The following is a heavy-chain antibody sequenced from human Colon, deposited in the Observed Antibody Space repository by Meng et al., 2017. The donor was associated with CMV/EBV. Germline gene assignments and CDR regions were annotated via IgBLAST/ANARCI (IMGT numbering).Heavy chain of an antibody. V-gene: IGHV3-30*02. CDR3: AKKKTPGDYYFYGLDV. J-gene: IGHJ6*02. Sequence: GESLKISCAASGFTFSSYEMNWVRQAPGRGLEWVAYTRPDGSNKFYADSVKGRFTISKDNSNNTVSLQMNNLRGEDTAMYYCAKKKTPGDYYFYGLDVWGQGTTVTVSS. CDR2: TRPDGSNK. CDR1: GFTFSSYE. D-gene: IGHD4-23*01.